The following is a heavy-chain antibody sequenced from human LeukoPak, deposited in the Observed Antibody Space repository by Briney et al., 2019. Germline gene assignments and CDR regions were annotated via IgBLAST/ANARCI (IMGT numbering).Heavy chain of an antibody. V-gene: IGHV1-69*13. Sequence: GASVKVSCKASGYTFTSYAISWVRQAPGQGLEWMGGIIPIFGTANYAQKFQGRVTITADESTSTAYMELSSLRSEDTAVYYCARDLEDTMVRGAPNWFDPWGQGTLVTVSS. CDR3: ARDLEDTMVRGAPNWFDP. D-gene: IGHD3-10*01. CDR2: IIPIFGTA. CDR1: GYTFTSYA. J-gene: IGHJ5*02.